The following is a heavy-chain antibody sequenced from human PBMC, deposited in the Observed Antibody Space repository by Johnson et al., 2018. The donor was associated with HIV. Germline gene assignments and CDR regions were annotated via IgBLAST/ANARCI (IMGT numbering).Heavy chain of an antibody. CDR2: MKSRTDGGTP. CDR3: ATGFGPAFEM. J-gene: IGHJ3*02. V-gene: IGHV3-15*01. CDR1: GFTFSNAW. D-gene: IGHD3-16*01. Sequence: VQLVESGGGLVKPGGSLRLSCAASGFTFSNAWMSWVRQAPGKGLEWVGRMKSRTDGGTPDHAAPVKGRFSISRDDSKNTLYLQMNSLKTEDTAVYYCATGFGPAFEMWGQGTMVTVSS.